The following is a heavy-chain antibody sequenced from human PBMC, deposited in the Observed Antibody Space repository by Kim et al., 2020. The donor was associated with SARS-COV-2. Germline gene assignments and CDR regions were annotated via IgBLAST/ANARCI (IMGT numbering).Heavy chain of an antibody. J-gene: IGHJ6*02. D-gene: IGHD6-13*01. CDR3: ARQHQQLGYYYYYGMDV. V-gene: IGHV1-3*01. Sequence: NLQGRVTITRDTSANTVYMELSSLRSEDTAVYYCARQHQQLGYYYYYGMDVWGQGTTVTVSS.